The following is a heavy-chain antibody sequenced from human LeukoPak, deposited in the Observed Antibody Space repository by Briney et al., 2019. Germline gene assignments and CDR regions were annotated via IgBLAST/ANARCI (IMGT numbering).Heavy chain of an antibody. CDR2: IIPIFGTA. D-gene: IGHD2-2*01. CDR3: ARGSGYCSSTSCRKWRGQDNWFDP. J-gene: IGHJ5*02. CDR1: GGTFSSYA. Sequence: SVKVSCKSSGGTFSSYAISWVRQAPGQGLEWMGGIIPIFGTANYAQKFQGRVTITTDESTSTAYMELSSLRSEDTAVYYCARGSGYCSSTSCRKWRGQDNWFDPWGQGTLVTVSS. V-gene: IGHV1-69*05.